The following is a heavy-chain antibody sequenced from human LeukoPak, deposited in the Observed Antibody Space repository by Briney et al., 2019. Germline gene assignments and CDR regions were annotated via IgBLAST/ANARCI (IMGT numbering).Heavy chain of an antibody. CDR3: ARNLGPDFDY. CDR1: GDSVSSSSSA. Sequence: SQTLSLTCAISGDSVSSSSSAWSWIRQSPSRGLEWLGRTYYRSKWNHDYAESVKSRITINPDTSKNEFSLQLNSVTPEDTAVYYCARNLGPDFDYWGQGTLVTVSS. J-gene: IGHJ4*02. CDR2: TYYRSKWNH. V-gene: IGHV6-1*01.